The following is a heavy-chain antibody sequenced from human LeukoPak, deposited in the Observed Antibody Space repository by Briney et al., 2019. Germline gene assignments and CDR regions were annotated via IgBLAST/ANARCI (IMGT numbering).Heavy chain of an antibody. CDR1: GGSISSGGYS. Sequence: PSQTLSLTCAVSGGSISSGGYSWSWIWQPPGKGLEWIGYIYHSGSTYYNPSLKSRVTISVDRSKNQFSLKLSSVTAADTAVYYCARGRAAASDYWGQGTLVTVSS. CDR2: IYHSGST. CDR3: ARGRAAASDY. J-gene: IGHJ4*02. V-gene: IGHV4-30-2*01. D-gene: IGHD6-13*01.